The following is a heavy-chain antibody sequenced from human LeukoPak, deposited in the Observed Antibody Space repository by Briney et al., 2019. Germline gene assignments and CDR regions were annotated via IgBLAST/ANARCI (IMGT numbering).Heavy chain of an antibody. D-gene: IGHD2-21*01. CDR3: ARSLWPEDY. CDR2: INQDGSDK. J-gene: IGHJ4*02. Sequence: GGSLRLSCAASGFTFSSHWMSWVRQAPGKGLEWVANINQDGSDKKYVDSVKGRFTISRDNAKNSQYLQVNSLRVEDTAVYYCARSLWPEDYWGQGTLVTVSS. V-gene: IGHV3-7*01. CDR1: GFTFSSHW.